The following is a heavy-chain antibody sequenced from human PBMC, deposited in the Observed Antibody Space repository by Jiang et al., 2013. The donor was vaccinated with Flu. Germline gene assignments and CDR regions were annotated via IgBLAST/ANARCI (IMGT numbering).Heavy chain of an antibody. CDR1: GFTFSSYA. CDR3: AKGGYSGYEIGDY. V-gene: IGHV3-23*01. D-gene: IGHD5-12*01. Sequence: LSCAASGFTFSSYAMSWVRQAPGKGLEWVSAISGSGGSTYYADSVKGRFTISRDNSKNTLYLQMNSLRAEDTAVYYCAKGGYSGYEIGDYWGQGTLVTVSS. J-gene: IGHJ4*02. CDR2: ISGSGGST.